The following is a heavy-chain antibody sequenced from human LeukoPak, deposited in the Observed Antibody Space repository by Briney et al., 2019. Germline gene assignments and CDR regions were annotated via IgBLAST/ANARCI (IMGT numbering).Heavy chain of an antibody. CDR2: IIPIFGTA. D-gene: IGHD2-21*02. Sequence: VASVKLFCKASGGTFSSYAISWVRQAPGQGHEWMRGIIPIFGTANYAQKFQGRVTITTDESTSTAYMELSSLRSEDTAVYYCARVSYCGGDCYSGLDWFDPWGQGTLVTVSS. CDR3: ARVSYCGGDCYSGLDWFDP. V-gene: IGHV1-69*05. CDR1: GGTFSSYA. J-gene: IGHJ5*02.